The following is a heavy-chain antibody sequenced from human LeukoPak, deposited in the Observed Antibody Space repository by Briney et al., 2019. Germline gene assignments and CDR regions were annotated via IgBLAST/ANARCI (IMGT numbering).Heavy chain of an antibody. CDR1: GFTFSSYA. CDR3: ARGKIGYYYGDYDGY. Sequence: GGSLRLSCAASGFTFSSYAMSWVRQAPGKGLEWVSYISTISSTKYYADSVKGRFTISRDNAKNSLYLQMNSLRDEDTAVYYCARGKIGYYYGDYDGYWGQGTLVTVSS. J-gene: IGHJ4*02. D-gene: IGHD4-17*01. CDR2: ISTISSTK. V-gene: IGHV3-48*02.